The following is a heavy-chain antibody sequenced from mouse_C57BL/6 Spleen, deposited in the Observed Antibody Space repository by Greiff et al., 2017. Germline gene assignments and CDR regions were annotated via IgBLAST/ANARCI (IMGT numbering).Heavy chain of an antibody. J-gene: IGHJ4*01. CDR1: GFNIKDDY. V-gene: IGHV14-4*01. CDR2: IDPENGDT. CDR3: TSNYYGSSYYYAMDY. D-gene: IGHD1-1*01. Sequence: VQLKQSGAELVRPGASVKLSCTASGFNIKDDYMHWVKQRPEQGLEWIGWIDPENGDTEYASKFQGKATITADTSSNTACLQLSSLTSEDTAVYYCTSNYYGSSYYYAMDYWGQGTSVTVSS.